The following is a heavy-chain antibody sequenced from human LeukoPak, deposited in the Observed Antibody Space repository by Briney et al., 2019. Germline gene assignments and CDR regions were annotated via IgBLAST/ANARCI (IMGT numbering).Heavy chain of an antibody. CDR3: ARNVGGTGYFQH. CDR2: IYSSGGT. CDR1: GGSMTSYY. J-gene: IGHJ1*01. Sequence: SETLSLTCTVSGGSMTSYYWSWIRQPAGKGLEWIGRIYSSGGTYYNPSLKSRVTVSVDTSKNQFSLKLTSVTAADTAVYSCARNVGGTGYFQHWGQGTLVIVSS. V-gene: IGHV4-4*07. D-gene: IGHD1-26*01.